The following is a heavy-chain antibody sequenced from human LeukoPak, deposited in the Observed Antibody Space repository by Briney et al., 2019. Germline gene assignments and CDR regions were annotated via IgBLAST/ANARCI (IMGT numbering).Heavy chain of an antibody. J-gene: IGHJ3*02. CDR3: ARDRGYDFWSGYFPDAFDI. D-gene: IGHD3-3*01. CDR2: ISSSSSYI. Sequence: PGGSLRLSCAASGFTFSSYSMTWVRQAPGKGLEWVSSISSSSSYIYYADSVKGRFTISRDNAKNSLYLQMNSLRAEDTAVYYCARDRGYDFWSGYFPDAFDIWGQGTMVTVSS. CDR1: GFTFSSYS. V-gene: IGHV3-21*01.